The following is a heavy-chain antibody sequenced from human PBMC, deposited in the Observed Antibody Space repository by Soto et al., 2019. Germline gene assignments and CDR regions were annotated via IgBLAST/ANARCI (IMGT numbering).Heavy chain of an antibody. D-gene: IGHD3-22*01. CDR1: GGSISSGGYY. Sequence: QVQLQESGPGLVKPSQTLSLTCTVSGGSISSGGYYWSWIRQHPGKGLEWIGYIYYSGSTYYNPSLKSRVTISVDTSKNQFSLKLSSVTAADTAVYYCARDGGYYDSSGYYYHSIGWFDPWGQRTLVTVSS. CDR2: IYYSGST. J-gene: IGHJ5*02. CDR3: ARDGGYYDSSGYYYHSIGWFDP. V-gene: IGHV4-31*03.